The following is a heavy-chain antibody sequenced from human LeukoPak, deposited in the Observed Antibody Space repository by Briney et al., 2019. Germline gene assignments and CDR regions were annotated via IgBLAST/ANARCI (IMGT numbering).Heavy chain of an antibody. CDR3: ARARGRGIAAAFYPDY. CDR1: GGTFSSYA. CDR2: MNPNSGNT. D-gene: IGHD6-13*01. Sequence: ASVKVSCKASGGTFSSYAISWVRQATGQGLEWMGWMNPNSGNTDYAQKFQGRVTMTRNTSINTAYMELSSLRSEDTAVYYCARARGRGIAAAFYPDYWGQGTLVTVSS. J-gene: IGHJ4*02. V-gene: IGHV1-8*02.